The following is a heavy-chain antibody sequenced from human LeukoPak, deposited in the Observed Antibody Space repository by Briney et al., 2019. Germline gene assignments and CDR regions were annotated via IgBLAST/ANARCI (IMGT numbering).Heavy chain of an antibody. CDR2: ISGSGGST. D-gene: IGHD2-2*01. V-gene: IGHV3-23*01. Sequence: PGGSLRLSCAASGFTFSSYAMSWVRQAPGKGLEWVSAISGSGGSTYYADSVKGRFTISRDNSKNTLYLQMNSLRAEDTAVYYCAKDKYIVVVPAAVFDYWGQGTLVTVSS. CDR3: AKDKYIVVVPAAVFDY. CDR1: GFTFSSYA. J-gene: IGHJ4*02.